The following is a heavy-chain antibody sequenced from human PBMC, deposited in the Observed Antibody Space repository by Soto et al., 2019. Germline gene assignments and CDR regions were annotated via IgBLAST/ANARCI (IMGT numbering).Heavy chain of an antibody. J-gene: IGHJ3*02. CDR3: ARGVYGSGNYYTGPSAFDI. CDR2: TIPVFNTA. Sequence: QGQLERLGAEVKRPGSSVKVSAKASGGTLTDHVVAWLRQAPGQGLEWMGGTIPVFNTAKYAQKFQGRVTVTADKFTNIAYMELSSLRSEDTAFYFCARGVYGSGNYYTGPSAFDIWGQGTMVIVSS. D-gene: IGHD3-10*01. CDR1: GGTLTDHV. V-gene: IGHV1-69*06.